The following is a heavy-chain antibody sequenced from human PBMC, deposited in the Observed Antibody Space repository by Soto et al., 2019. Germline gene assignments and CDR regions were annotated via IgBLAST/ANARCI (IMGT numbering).Heavy chain of an antibody. CDR3: AKDLRPYFWSGPGNVY. CDR2: ISGSGGST. CDR1: GFTFSSYA. D-gene: IGHD3-3*01. Sequence: GGSLRLSCAASGFTFSSYAMGWVRQAPGKGLEWVSAISGSGGSTYYADSVKGRFTISRDNSKNTLYLQMNSLRAEDTAVYYCAKDLRPYFWSGPGNVYWGQGTLVTVSS. J-gene: IGHJ4*02. V-gene: IGHV3-23*01.